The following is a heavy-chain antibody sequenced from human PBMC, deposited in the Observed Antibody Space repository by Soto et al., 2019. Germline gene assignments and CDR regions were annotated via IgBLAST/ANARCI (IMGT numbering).Heavy chain of an antibody. CDR1: GFTFSGSA. CDR2: IRSKANSYAT. Sequence: PGGSLRLSCAASGFTFSGSARHWVRQASGKGLEWVGRIRSKANSYATAYAASVKGRFTISRDDSKNTAYLQMNSLKTEDTAVYYCTTHYYGSGSLIWGQGTMVTV. D-gene: IGHD3-10*01. V-gene: IGHV3-73*01. CDR3: TTHYYGSGSLI. J-gene: IGHJ3*02.